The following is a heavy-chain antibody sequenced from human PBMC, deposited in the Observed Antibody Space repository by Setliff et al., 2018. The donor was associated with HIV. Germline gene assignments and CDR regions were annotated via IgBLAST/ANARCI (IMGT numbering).Heavy chain of an antibody. CDR3: ATDPRQITMIVVAPFDY. CDR2: IKSKTDGGTT. V-gene: IGHV3-15*01. CDR1: GFTFSNYA. D-gene: IGHD3-22*01. Sequence: PGGSLRLSCAASGFTFSNYAMSWVRQAPGKGLEWVGRIKSKTDGGTTEYAAPVKGRFATSRDDSKNTLYLQMNSLKTEGTAVYYCATDPRQITMIVVAPFDYWGQGTLVTVSS. J-gene: IGHJ4*02.